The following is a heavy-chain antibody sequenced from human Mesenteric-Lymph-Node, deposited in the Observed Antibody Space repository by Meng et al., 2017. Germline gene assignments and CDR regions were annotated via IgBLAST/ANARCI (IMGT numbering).Heavy chain of an antibody. D-gene: IGHD5-12*01. CDR1: GFTFDDYD. V-gene: IGHV3-20*04. J-gene: IGHJ4*02. CDR2: INWDGGST. Sequence: GESLKISCEASGFTFDDYDMNWVRQAPGKGLEWVSEINWDGGSTNYADSVEGRFTISRDNAKNSLYLQMNSLRGEDTAVYYCARESAYDKYDYWGQGTLVTVSS. CDR3: ARESAYDKYDY.